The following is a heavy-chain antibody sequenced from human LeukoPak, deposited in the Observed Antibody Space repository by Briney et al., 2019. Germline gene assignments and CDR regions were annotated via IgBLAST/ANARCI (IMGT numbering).Heavy chain of an antibody. J-gene: IGHJ4*02. Sequence: ASVKVSCKASGYTFTGYGISWVRQAPGQGLEWMGWISAYNGNTNYAQKLQGRVTMTTDTSTSTAYMELRSLRSDDTAVYYCAREGDYYDFWSGYSPLAYWGQGTLVTVSS. V-gene: IGHV1-18*01. CDR3: AREGDYYDFWSGYSPLAY. CDR1: GYTFTGYG. CDR2: ISAYNGNT. D-gene: IGHD3-3*01.